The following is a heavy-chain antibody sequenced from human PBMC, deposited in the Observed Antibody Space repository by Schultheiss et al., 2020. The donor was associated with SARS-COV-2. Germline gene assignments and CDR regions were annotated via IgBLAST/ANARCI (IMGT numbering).Heavy chain of an antibody. CDR1: GGSISSSSYY. J-gene: IGHJ4*02. CDR3: ARGVITMIVVAAFDY. V-gene: IGHV4-39*07. D-gene: IGHD3-22*01. Sequence: SETLSLTCTVSGGSISSSSYYWGWIRQPPGKGLEWIGEINHSGSTNYNPSLKSRVTISVDTSKNQFSLQLNSVTPEDTAVYYCARGVITMIVVAAFDYWGQGTLVTVSS. CDR2: INHSGST.